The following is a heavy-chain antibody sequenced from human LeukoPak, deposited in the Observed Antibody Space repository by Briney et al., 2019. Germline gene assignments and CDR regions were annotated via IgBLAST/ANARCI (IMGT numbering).Heavy chain of an antibody. Sequence: GGSLRLSCAASGFTFSEYSMHWVRQAPGKGLEYVSAISTNGGSTYYANSVKGRFTISRDDPKNTLDLQMGSLRPEDMAVYYCARGFRYYGSGIDYWGHGTLVTVSS. J-gene: IGHJ4*01. CDR2: ISTNGGST. D-gene: IGHD3-10*01. CDR1: GFTFSEYS. V-gene: IGHV3-64*01. CDR3: ARGFRYYGSGIDY.